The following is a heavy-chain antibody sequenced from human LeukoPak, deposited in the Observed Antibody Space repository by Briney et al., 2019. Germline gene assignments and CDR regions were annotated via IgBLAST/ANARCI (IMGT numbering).Heavy chain of an antibody. CDR1: GFTFDDYA. Sequence: GRSLRLSCAASGFTFDDYAMHWVRQAPGKGLEWVSGISWNSGTIGYADSVKGRFTISRDNAQNSLYLQMNSLRAEDMAFYYCAKGESGSYSLDAFDIWGQGTLVTVSS. CDR3: AKGESGSYSLDAFDI. CDR2: ISWNSGTI. V-gene: IGHV3-9*03. D-gene: IGHD3-10*01. J-gene: IGHJ3*02.